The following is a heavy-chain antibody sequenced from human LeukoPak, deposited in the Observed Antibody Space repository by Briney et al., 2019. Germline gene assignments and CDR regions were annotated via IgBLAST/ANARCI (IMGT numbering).Heavy chain of an antibody. V-gene: IGHV3-23*01. D-gene: IGHD2-8*01. Sequence: PGGSLRLSCAVSGFTVSSSYMSWVRQAPGKGLEWVSAISGSGGSTYYADSVKGRFTISRDNSKNTLYLQMNSLRAEDTAVYYCAKDRGYCTNGVCYIPYYFDYWGQGTLVTVSS. J-gene: IGHJ4*02. CDR2: ISGSGGST. CDR1: GFTVSSSY. CDR3: AKDRGYCTNGVCYIPYYFDY.